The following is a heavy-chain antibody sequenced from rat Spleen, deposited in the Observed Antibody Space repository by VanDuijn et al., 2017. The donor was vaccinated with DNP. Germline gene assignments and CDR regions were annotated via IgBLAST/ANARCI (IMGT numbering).Heavy chain of an antibody. CDR3: ASLSVHYGLGNWFAY. V-gene: IGHV5-22*01. Sequence: EVQLVESGGGLVQPGKSLKLSCAASGFIFSDYNMAWVRQAPKRGLEWVADISADGGVTYYGGSVKGRFTISRDNAKSTLYLQMNSLRSEDMATYYCASLSVHYGLGNWFAYWGQGTLVTVSS. CDR1: GFIFSDYN. CDR2: ISADGGVT. D-gene: IGHD1-6*01. J-gene: IGHJ3*01.